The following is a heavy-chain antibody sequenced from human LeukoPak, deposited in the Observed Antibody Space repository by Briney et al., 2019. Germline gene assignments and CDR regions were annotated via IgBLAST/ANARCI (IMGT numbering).Heavy chain of an antibody. CDR1: GFTFSSYW. V-gene: IGHV3-74*01. J-gene: IGHJ1*01. Sequence: GGSLRLSCAASGFTFSSYWMHWVRQAPGKGLVWVSRIKSDGSTNYADSVKGRFTISRDNAKNTVSLQMNRLRAEDTGVYYCARAPSEIGGYYPEYFRHWGQGTLVTVSS. CDR3: ARAPSEIGGYYPEYFRH. CDR2: IKSDGST. D-gene: IGHD3-22*01.